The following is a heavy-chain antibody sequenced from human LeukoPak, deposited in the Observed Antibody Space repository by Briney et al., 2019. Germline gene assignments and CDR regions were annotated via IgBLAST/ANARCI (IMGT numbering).Heavy chain of an antibody. Sequence: SETLSLTCAVSGGSISSYYWSWIRQPPGKGLEWIGYIYYSGSTNYNPSLKSRVTISVDTSKDQFSLKLSSVTAADTAVYYCAGLAVAGTNAFDIWGQGTMVTVSS. V-gene: IGHV4-59*01. CDR1: GGSISSYY. CDR2: IYYSGST. J-gene: IGHJ3*02. CDR3: AGLAVAGTNAFDI. D-gene: IGHD6-19*01.